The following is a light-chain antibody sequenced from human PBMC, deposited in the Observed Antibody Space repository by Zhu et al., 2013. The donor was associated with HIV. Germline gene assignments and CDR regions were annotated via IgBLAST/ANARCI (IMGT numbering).Light chain of an antibody. CDR2: GAS. CDR3: QQYGSAPLT. CDR1: QSVRKNI. Sequence: DIVLTQSPGTLSLSPGERATLSCRASQSVRKNILSWYQQKPGQPPRLLIYGASNRANNIPDRFSGSGSGTEFTLSISRLEPEDFAVYYCQQYGSAPLTFGGGT. V-gene: IGKV3-20*01. J-gene: IGKJ4*01.